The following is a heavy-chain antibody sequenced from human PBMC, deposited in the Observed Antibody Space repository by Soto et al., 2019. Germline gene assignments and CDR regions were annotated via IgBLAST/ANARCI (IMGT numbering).Heavy chain of an antibody. CDR1: GFTFRSYW. Sequence: GGSLRLSCAASGFTFRSYWMSWVRQGPGKGLEWLANIKDDGSEKYYVDSVNGRFTISRVNAKNSLYLQMSSLRAEDTAVYYCARDGAVAHHVLAFDYWGQGPLVTVSS. V-gene: IGHV3-7*01. CDR3: ARDGAVAHHVLAFDY. J-gene: IGHJ4*02. D-gene: IGHD6-19*01. CDR2: IKDDGSEK.